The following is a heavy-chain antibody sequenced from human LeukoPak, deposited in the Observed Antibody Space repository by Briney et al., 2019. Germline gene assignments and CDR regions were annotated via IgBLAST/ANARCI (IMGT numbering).Heavy chain of an antibody. CDR3: ARDVGYGSGYDY. J-gene: IGHJ4*02. V-gene: IGHV4-59*01. CDR2: IYYSGST. Sequence: SEALSLTCTVFGGSISSYYWSWIRQPPGKGLEWIGYIYYSGSTNYNPSLKSRVTISVDTSKNQFSLKLSSVTAADTAVYYCARDVGYGSGYDYWGQGTLVTVSS. D-gene: IGHD3-10*01. CDR1: GGSISSYY.